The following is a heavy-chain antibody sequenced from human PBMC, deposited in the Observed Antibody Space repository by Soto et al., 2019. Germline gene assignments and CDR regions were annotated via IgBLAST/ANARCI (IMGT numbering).Heavy chain of an antibody. CDR2: IWYDGSNK. V-gene: IGHV3-33*01. CDR3: ARDRPRSDAFDI. Sequence: QVQLVESGGGVVQPGRSLRLSCAASGFTFSSYGMHWVRQAPGKGLEWVAGIWYDGSNKYYADSVKGRFTISRDNSKNTLYLQMNGMRAEDTAVYYCARDRPRSDAFDIWGQGTMVTVSS. J-gene: IGHJ3*02. CDR1: GFTFSSYG.